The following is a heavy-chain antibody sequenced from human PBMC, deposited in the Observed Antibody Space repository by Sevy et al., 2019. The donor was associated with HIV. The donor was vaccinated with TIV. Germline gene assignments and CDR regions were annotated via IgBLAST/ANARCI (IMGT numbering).Heavy chain of an antibody. CDR3: ARAWSSYGYRYYFDY. D-gene: IGHD5-18*01. V-gene: IGHV3-53*01. CDR1: GFTVSSNY. J-gene: IGHJ4*02. CDR2: IYSGGST. Sequence: GGSLRLSCAASGFTVSSNYMSWVRQAPGKGLEWVSVIYSGGSTYYADSVKGRFTISRDNSKNTLYLQMNSLRAEDTAVYYCARAWSSYGYRYYFDYWGQGTLVTVSS.